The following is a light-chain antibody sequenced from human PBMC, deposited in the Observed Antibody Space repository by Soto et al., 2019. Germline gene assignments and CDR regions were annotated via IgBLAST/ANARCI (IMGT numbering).Light chain of an antibody. V-gene: IGKV2-28*01. CDR3: MQGVQMPPIT. Sequence: DIVMTQSPLSLPVTPGEPSSISFSASQSLQHSNGYNYLDWYFQKPGQSPQLLIHLASNRASGVPVRFSGSGSGTDFTLNISSVEAEDVGLYYCMQGVQMPPITFGQGTKVDIK. CDR2: LAS. CDR1: QSLQHSNGYNY. J-gene: IGKJ1*01.